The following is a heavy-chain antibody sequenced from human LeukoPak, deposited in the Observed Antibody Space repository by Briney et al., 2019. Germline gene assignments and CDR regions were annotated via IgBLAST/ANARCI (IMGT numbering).Heavy chain of an antibody. J-gene: IGHJ5*02. CDR3: ARYYDFWSGYSWFDP. CDR2: INPNSGGT. Sequence: GASVTVSFTSSGSTFTFYYMDWVRQAHGQGLGWMGWINPNSGGTNYAQKFQGRVTMTRDTSISTAYMELSRLRSDDTAVYYCARYYDFWSGYSWFDPWGQGTLVTVSS. V-gene: IGHV1-2*02. D-gene: IGHD3-3*01. CDR1: GSTFTFYY.